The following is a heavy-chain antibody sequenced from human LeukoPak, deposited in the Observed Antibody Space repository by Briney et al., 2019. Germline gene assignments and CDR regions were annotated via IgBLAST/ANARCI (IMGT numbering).Heavy chain of an antibody. CDR3: ARDALDIVVVPASIWAPHHDAFDI. CDR2: IWYDGSNK. D-gene: IGHD2-2*02. CDR1: GFTFSSYG. V-gene: IGHV3-33*01. J-gene: IGHJ3*02. Sequence: GGSLRLSCAASGFTFSSYGMHWVRQAPGKGLEWVAVIWYDGSNKYYADSVKGRFTISRDNSKNTLYLQMNSLRDEDTAVYYCARDALDIVVVPASIWAPHHDAFDIWAQGTMVTVSS.